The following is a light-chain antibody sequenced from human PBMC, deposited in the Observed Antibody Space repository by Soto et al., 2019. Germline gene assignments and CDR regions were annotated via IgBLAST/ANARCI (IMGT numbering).Light chain of an antibody. CDR3: SSYTSSSTLV. CDR1: SSDVGGYNY. V-gene: IGLV2-14*03. CDR2: DVS. J-gene: IGLJ2*01. Sequence: QSALTQPASVSGSPGQSITISCTGTSSDVGGYNYVSWFQQHPGKAPKLMIYDVSYRPSGISSRFSASKSGNTASLTISGLQAEDEADYYCSSYTSSSTLVFGGGTKLTVL.